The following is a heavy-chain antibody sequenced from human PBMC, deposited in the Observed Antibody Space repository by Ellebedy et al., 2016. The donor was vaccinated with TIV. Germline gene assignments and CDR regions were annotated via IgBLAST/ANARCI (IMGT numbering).Heavy chain of an antibody. D-gene: IGHD2-21*01. J-gene: IGHJ4*02. Sequence: GESLKISXAASGFTFSDYAMSWVRQAPGKGLEWVSSISGSGANTYYADSVKGRFTISRDDSKNTLYLQMNTLRAEDTAVYYCAKVRSADCGTGACGFDYWGQGTLVTVSS. CDR3: AKVRSADCGTGACGFDY. CDR2: ISGSGANT. V-gene: IGHV3-23*01. CDR1: GFTFSDYA.